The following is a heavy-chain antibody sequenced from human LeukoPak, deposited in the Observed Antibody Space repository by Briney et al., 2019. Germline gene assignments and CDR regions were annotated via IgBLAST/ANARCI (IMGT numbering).Heavy chain of an antibody. CDR1: GFTFSSYA. J-gene: IGHJ4*02. Sequence: PGGSLRLSCAASGFTFSSYAMDWVRQAPGKGLEYVSAISGSGGSTFYANSVKGRFTISRDNSKNTLYLQMGSLRAEDMAVYYCARREGSDTRDWGQGTLVTVSS. D-gene: IGHD5-18*01. CDR3: ARREGSDTRD. CDR2: ISGSGGST. V-gene: IGHV3-64*01.